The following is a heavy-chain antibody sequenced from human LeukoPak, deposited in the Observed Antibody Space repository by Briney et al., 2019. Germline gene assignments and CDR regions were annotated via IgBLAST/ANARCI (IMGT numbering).Heavy chain of an antibody. CDR3: AREYSSSSGRSFDY. D-gene: IGHD6-6*01. Sequence: GGSLRLSCAASGFTFSSYWMNWVRQAPGKGLVWVSRIASDGSSTTYADSVKGRFSISRDNAKNTLYLQMNSLRAEDTAVYYCAREYSSSSGRSFDYWGQGTLVTVSS. J-gene: IGHJ4*02. CDR1: GFTFSSYW. CDR2: IASDGSST. V-gene: IGHV3-74*01.